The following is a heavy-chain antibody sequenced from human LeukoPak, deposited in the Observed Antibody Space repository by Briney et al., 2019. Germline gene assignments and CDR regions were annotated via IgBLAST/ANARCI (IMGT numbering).Heavy chain of an antibody. CDR2: ISAYNSNK. CDR1: GYTFTSYG. Sequence: ASVKVSCKASGYTFTSYGISWVRQAPGQGLEWVAWISAYNSNKNSAEKFQGRVTMTIDTSTSTAYMELGSLKSDDTAVYYCVRHIKPAGPWDGMDVWGQGTTVIVSS. V-gene: IGHV1-18*04. J-gene: IGHJ6*02. CDR3: VRHIKPAGPWDGMDV. D-gene: IGHD1-26*01.